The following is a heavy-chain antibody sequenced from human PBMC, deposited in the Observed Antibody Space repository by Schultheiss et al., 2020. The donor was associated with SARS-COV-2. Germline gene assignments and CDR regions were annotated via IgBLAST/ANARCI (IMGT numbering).Heavy chain of an antibody. Sequence: GGSLRLSCAASGFTFSSYAMSWVRQAPGKGLEWVSTISGSGATTYYADSVKGRFTISRDNSKNTLSLQMNSLRAEDTAVYYCANTLVLSVISAFDYWGQGTLVTVSS. CDR1: GFTFSSYA. J-gene: IGHJ4*02. V-gene: IGHV3-23*01. CDR3: ANTLVLSVISAFDY. CDR2: ISGSGATT. D-gene: IGHD2/OR15-2a*01.